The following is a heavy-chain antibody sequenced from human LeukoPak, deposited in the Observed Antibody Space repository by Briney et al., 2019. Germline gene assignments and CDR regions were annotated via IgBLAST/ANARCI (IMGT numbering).Heavy chain of an antibody. D-gene: IGHD6-13*01. V-gene: IGHV1-69*13. CDR3: ARDFSIAAAGILFDY. CDR2: IIPIFGTA. Sequence: ASVKVSCKASGGTFSSYAISWVRQAPGQGLEWMGGIIPIFGTANYAQKFQGRVTITADESTSTAYMELSSLRSEDTAVYYCARDFSIAAAGILFDYWGQGTLVTVSS. CDR1: GGTFSSYA. J-gene: IGHJ4*02.